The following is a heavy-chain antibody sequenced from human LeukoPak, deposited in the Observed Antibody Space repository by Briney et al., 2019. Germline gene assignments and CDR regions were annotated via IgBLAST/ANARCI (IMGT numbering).Heavy chain of an antibody. CDR1: GFTFSSYA. V-gene: IGHV3-30-3*01. CDR2: ISYDGSNK. D-gene: IGHD2-2*01. CDR3: ARVERCSSTSCHYYYYYGMDV. Sequence: GGSLRLSCAASGFTFSSYAMHWVRQAPGKGLEWVAVISYDGSNKYYVDSVKGRFTISRDNSKNTLYLQMNSLRAEDTAVYYCARVERCSSTSCHYYYYYGMDVWGQGTTVTVSS. J-gene: IGHJ6*02.